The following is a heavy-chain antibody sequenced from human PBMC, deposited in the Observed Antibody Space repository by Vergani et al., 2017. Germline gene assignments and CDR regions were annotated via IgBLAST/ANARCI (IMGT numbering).Heavy chain of an antibody. D-gene: IGHD1-7*01. CDR2: INQDGSEK. V-gene: IGHV3-7*01. Sequence: EVQLVESGGGLVQPGGSLRLSCAASGFTLSTFWMTWVRQAPGKGLEWVANINQDGSEKYYVDSVKGRFTISRDNAKNSLYLQMNSLRAEDTAIYFCARDLLPGTLLLLAYWGQGTLISVSS. J-gene: IGHJ4*02. CDR3: ARDLLPGTLLLLAY. CDR1: GFTLSTFW.